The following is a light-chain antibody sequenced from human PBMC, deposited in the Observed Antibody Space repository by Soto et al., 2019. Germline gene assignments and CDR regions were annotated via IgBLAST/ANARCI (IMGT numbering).Light chain of an antibody. CDR1: SSDDGAYDY. CDR2: AVT. J-gene: IGLJ1*01. Sequence: QSALTQPPSASGSPGQSVTISCTGSSSDDGAYDYVSWYQQHPGKAPKLMIYAVTERPSGVPDRFSGSKSGNTASLTVSGLQAEDEADYYCSSYAGRNNLVFGTGTKLTVL. V-gene: IGLV2-8*01. CDR3: SSYAGRNNLV.